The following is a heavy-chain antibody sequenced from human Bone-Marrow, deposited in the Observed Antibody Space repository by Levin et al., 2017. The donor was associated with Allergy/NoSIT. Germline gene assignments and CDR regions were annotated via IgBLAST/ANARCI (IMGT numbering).Heavy chain of an antibody. CDR3: AKMTTVTRAVGRRAFDI. CDR1: GFTFDDYA. D-gene: IGHD4-17*01. V-gene: IGHV3-9*01. CDR2: ISWNSGSI. Sequence: SCAASGFTFDDYAMHWVRQAPGKGLEWVSGISWNSGSIGYADSVKGRFTISRDNAKNSLYLQMNSLRAEDTALYYCAKMTTVTRAVGRRAFDIWGQGTMVTVSS. J-gene: IGHJ3*02.